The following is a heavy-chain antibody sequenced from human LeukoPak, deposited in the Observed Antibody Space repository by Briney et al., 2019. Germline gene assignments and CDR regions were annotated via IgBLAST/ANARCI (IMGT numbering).Heavy chain of an antibody. V-gene: IGHV4-30-4*01. CDR3: ARGSIAAAGTLGN. CDR1: GGSISSGDHY. Sequence: PSETLSLTCTVSGGSISSGDHYWRWIRQPPGKGLERIGYIYYSGSTYYNPSLKSRVTISVDTSKNQFSLKLSSVTAADTAVYYCARGSIAAAGTLGNWGQGTLVTVSS. J-gene: IGHJ4*02. CDR2: IYYSGST. D-gene: IGHD6-13*01.